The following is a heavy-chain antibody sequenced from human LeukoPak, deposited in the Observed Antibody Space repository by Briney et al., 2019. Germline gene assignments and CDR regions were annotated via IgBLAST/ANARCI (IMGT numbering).Heavy chain of an antibody. CDR2: INHSGST. CDR3: ARDRVRGNSNPFFDY. J-gene: IGHJ4*02. Sequence: SETLSLTCAVYGGSFSGYYWSWIRQPPGKGLEWIGEINHSGSTNYNPSLKSRVTITVDTSKNQFSLKLSSVTAADTAVYYCARDRVRGNSNPFFDYWGQGTLVTVSS. V-gene: IGHV4-34*01. D-gene: IGHD4-11*01. CDR1: GGSFSGYY.